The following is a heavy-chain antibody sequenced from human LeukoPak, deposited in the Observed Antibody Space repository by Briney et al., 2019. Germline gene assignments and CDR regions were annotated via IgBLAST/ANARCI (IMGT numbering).Heavy chain of an antibody. Sequence: ASVTVSCKTSGYSVSDYYMHWVRPAPGQGPEWMGWIRGDTGDTDSPQKFQGRVTMTRDTSTNTAYMELSRLRYDDTAMYFCARVRGNSCDYWGQGTLVTVSS. J-gene: IGHJ4*02. V-gene: IGHV1-2*02. CDR3: ARVRGNSCDY. D-gene: IGHD3-10*01. CDR2: IRGDTGDT. CDR1: GYSVSDYY.